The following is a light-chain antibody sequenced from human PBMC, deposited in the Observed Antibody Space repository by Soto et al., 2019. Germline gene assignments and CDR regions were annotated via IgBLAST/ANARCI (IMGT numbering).Light chain of an antibody. Sequence: EIVSTQSPPSLCLSRVEIASLSCRASQSVSSNLAWYQQKPGQAPRLLIYGASTRATGILARFSGSGSGTDFTLTISSLQPEDFATYYCQQSFVTPRTFGQGTKVDIK. CDR3: QQSFVTPRT. CDR2: GAS. CDR1: QSVSSN. V-gene: IGKV3-15*01. J-gene: IGKJ1*01.